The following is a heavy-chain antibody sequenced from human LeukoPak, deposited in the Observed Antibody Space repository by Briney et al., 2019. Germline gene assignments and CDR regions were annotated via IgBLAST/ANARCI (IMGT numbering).Heavy chain of an antibody. Sequence: KPSETLSLTCTVSGGSFSSYYWSWIRQPPGKGLEWIGYIYYSGSTNYNPSLMSRVTISVDTSKNQFSLKLTSVTAADTAVYYCARVILFGRTGYYFDYWGQGTLVTVSS. CDR3: ARVILFGRTGYYFDY. D-gene: IGHD3/OR15-3a*01. J-gene: IGHJ4*02. V-gene: IGHV4-59*01. CDR1: GGSFSSYY. CDR2: IYYSGST.